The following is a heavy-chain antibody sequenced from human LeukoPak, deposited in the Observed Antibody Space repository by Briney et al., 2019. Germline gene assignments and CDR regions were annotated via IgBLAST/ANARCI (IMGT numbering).Heavy chain of an antibody. CDR3: ARARYLSGNYDDAFDI. D-gene: IGHD3-10*01. CDR2: ISAYNGNT. V-gene: IGHV1-18*01. J-gene: IGHJ3*02. CDR1: GYTFKNYG. Sequence: ASMKVSCKASGYTFKNYGVSWVRQAPGHGPEWMGWISAYNGNTNFAQTLQARVTMTTDTSTNTAYMELSSLISDDTAMYYCARARYLSGNYDDAFDIWGQGIMVTVSS.